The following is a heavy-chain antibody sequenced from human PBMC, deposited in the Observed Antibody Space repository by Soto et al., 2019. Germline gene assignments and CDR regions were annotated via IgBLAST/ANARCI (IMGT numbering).Heavy chain of an antibody. CDR3: ASSIVGAYDY. J-gene: IGHJ4*02. Sequence: SETLSLTCTVSGGSISSSSYYWGWIRQPPGKGLEWIGSIYYSGSTYYNPSLKSRVTISVDTSKNQFSLKLSSVTAADTAVYYCASSIVGAYDYWGQGTLVTVSS. V-gene: IGHV4-39*01. CDR1: GGSISSSSYY. CDR2: IYYSGST. D-gene: IGHD1-26*01.